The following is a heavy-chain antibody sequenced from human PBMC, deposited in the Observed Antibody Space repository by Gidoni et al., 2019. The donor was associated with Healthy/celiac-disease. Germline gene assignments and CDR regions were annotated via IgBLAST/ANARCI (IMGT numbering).Heavy chain of an antibody. CDR3: VRPLPYGDYDLGY. Sequence: EVQLVESGGGLVQPGGSLSLSCSSSVFTFSSYAMHWVRQAPGKGLEYVSASSSNGGSTYYADSVKGRFTISRDNSKNTLYLQMSSLRAEDTAVYYCVRPLPYGDYDLGYWGQGTLVTVSS. V-gene: IGHV3-64D*08. D-gene: IGHD4-17*01. CDR1: VFTFSSYA. J-gene: IGHJ4*02. CDR2: SSSNGGST.